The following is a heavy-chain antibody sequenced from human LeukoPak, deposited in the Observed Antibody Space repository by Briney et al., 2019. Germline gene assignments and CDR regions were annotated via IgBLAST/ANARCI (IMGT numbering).Heavy chain of an antibody. V-gene: IGHV3-30*02. J-gene: IGHJ3*02. CDR2: IQFDGSDE. Sequence: GGSLRLSCTASGFVFSTYGMHWVRQAPGKGLEWISFIQFDGSDEFYADSVKGRFIISRDNSKNTLYLQMNSLRAEDTAVYYCARDHPTGTTVRGHAFDIWGQGTMVTVSS. CDR1: GFVFSTYG. D-gene: IGHD1-7*01. CDR3: ARDHPTGTTVRGHAFDI.